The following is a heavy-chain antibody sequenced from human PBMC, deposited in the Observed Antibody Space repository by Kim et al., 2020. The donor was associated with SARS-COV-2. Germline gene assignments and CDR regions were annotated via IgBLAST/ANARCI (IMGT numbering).Heavy chain of an antibody. Sequence: SETLSLTCTVSGGSVSSGSYYWSWIRQPPGKGLEWIGYIYYSGSTNYNPSLKSRVTISVDTSKNQFSLKLSSVTAADTAVYYCARVPTSYYYYGMDVWGQGTTVTVSS. J-gene: IGHJ6*02. CDR1: GGSVSSGSYY. V-gene: IGHV4-61*01. CDR3: ARVPTSYYYYGMDV. CDR2: IYYSGST.